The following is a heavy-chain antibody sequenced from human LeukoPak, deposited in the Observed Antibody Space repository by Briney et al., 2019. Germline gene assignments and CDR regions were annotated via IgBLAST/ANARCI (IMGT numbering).Heavy chain of an antibody. J-gene: IGHJ4*02. D-gene: IGHD4-17*01. CDR2: IYTSGST. V-gene: IGHV4-4*07. CDR3: ARASTVTPNRFDY. CDR1: GGFISSYY. Sequence: SETLSLICTVSGGFISSYYGSWLRQPTGEGLEWVGRIYTSGSTNYNLPLKSRVTISAETSKTHYSLELSSVAAADTAVYYCARASTVTPNRFDYWGQGTLVTVSS.